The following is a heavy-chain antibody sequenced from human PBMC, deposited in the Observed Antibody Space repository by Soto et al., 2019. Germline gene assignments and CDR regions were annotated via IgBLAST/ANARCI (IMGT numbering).Heavy chain of an antibody. CDR2: IIPIFGTA. J-gene: IGHJ6*02. V-gene: IGHV1-69*13. CDR3: ARDKPRDRCGVDV. CDR1: GGTFSSYA. Sequence: ASVKVSCKASGGTFSSYAISWVRQAPGQGLEWMGGIIPIFGTANYAQKFKGRVTITADEATSTPYMELNSLRSEDTALYYCARDKPRDRCGVDVWGQGTTVTVSS.